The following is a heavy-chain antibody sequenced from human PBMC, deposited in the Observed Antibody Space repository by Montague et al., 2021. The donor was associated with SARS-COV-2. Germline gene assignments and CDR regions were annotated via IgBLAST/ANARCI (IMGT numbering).Heavy chain of an antibody. CDR3: ATQAGGFTSGSLDY. D-gene: IGHD6-13*01. J-gene: IGHJ4*02. V-gene: IGHV4-59*01. CDR1: GGSIRSYY. CDR2: IYYSWST. Sequence: SQTLSLTCTVSGGSIRSYYWSWIRQPPGKGLEWIGYIYYSWSTNYNSSLKSRVTISVDTSKNQFSLKLSSVTAADTAIYYCATQAGGFTSGSLDYWGQGTLITVSS.